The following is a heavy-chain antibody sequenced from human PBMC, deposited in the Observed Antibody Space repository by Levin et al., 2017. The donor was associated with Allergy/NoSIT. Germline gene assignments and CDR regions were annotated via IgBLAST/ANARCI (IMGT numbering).Heavy chain of an antibody. CDR1: GYTFTGYY. CDR3: ARALAAAYFDY. Sequence: GESLKISCKASGYTFTGYYMHWVRQAPGQGLECMGWINANSGDTSYTQKFQGRVTMTRDTSISTAYMELSSLRSDDTAVYFCARALAAAYFDYWGQGTLVTVSS. CDR2: INANSGDT. D-gene: IGHD6-25*01. V-gene: IGHV1-2*02. J-gene: IGHJ4*02.